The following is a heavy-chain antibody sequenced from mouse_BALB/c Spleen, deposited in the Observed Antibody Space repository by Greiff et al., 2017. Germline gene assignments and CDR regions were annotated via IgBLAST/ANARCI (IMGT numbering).Heavy chain of an antibody. D-gene: IGHD2-2*01. CDR3: AFYGYEGAMDY. V-gene: IGHV7-3*02. CDR1: GFTFTDYY. Sequence: VLLVESGGGLVQPGGSLRLSCATSGFTFTDYYMSWVRQPPGKALEWLGFIRNKANGYTTEYSASVKGRFTISRDNSQSILYLQMHTLRAADSATDYCAFYGYEGAMDYWGQGTSVTVSS. J-gene: IGHJ4*01. CDR2: IRNKANGYTT.